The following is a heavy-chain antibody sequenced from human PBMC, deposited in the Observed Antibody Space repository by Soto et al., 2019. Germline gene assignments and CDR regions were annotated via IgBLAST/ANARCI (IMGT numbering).Heavy chain of an antibody. Sequence: ASVKVSCKASGYTFTSYGISWVRQAPGQGLEWMGWVNAYNGNTNYAQKFHGRVTMTTDTSMSTAYMELRSLRSDDTAVYYCAREAVSGRTGFDYWGQGTLVTVSS. CDR3: AREAVSGRTGFDY. D-gene: IGHD6-19*01. V-gene: IGHV1-18*01. CDR2: VNAYNGNT. CDR1: GYTFTSYG. J-gene: IGHJ4*02.